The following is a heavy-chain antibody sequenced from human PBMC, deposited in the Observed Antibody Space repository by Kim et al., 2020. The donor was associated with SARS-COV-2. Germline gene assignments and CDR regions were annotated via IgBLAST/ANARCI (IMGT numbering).Heavy chain of an antibody. CDR1: GDSVSSNSAA. CDR3: ASGGTSGGTVGFDY. CDR2: TYYRSKWYS. V-gene: IGHV6-1*01. D-gene: IGHD2-15*01. J-gene: IGHJ4*02. Sequence: SQTLSLTCAISGDSVSSNSAAWNWIRQSPSRGLEWLGRTYYRSKWYSEYAVSVKSRIIINADASKKQFSLQLNSVTPEDTDVYFCASGGTSGGTVGFDYWGEGTLLTVSS.